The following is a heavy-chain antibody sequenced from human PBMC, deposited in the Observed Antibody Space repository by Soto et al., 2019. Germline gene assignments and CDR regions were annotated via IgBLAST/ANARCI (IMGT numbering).Heavy chain of an antibody. CDR2: INPSGGST. J-gene: IGHJ6*02. CDR3: ARDQRYSSSSINYYYYGMDV. CDR1: GYTFTSYY. V-gene: IGHV1-46*01. Sequence: ASVKVSCKASGYTFTSYYMHWGRQAPGQGLEWMGIINPSGGSTSYAQKFQGRVTMTRDTSTSTVYMELSSLRSEDTAVYYCARDQRYSSSSINYYYYGMDVWGQGTTVTVSS. D-gene: IGHD6-6*01.